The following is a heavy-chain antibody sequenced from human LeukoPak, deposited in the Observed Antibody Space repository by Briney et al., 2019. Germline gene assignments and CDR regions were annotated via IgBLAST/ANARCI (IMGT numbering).Heavy chain of an antibody. J-gene: IGHJ4*01. CDR1: GGSFTGYY. CDR2: INNSGST. Sequence: SETLSLTCAVYGGSFTGYYWSWIRQPPGKGLEWIGEINNSGSTNCTPSLKSRITISIDTSKNPFSLKLSSVTAADTAVYYCARVEYDFWSGSQSDYWGHGTLVTVSS. V-gene: IGHV4-34*01. CDR3: ARVEYDFWSGSQSDY. D-gene: IGHD3-3*01.